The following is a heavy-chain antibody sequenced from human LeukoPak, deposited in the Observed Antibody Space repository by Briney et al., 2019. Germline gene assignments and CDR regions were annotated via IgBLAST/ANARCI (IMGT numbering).Heavy chain of an antibody. D-gene: IGHD4-23*01. Sequence: SETLSLTCAVSGGSISSSNWWSWVRQPPGKGLEWIGEIYHSGSTNYNPSLKSRVTISVDTSKNQFSLKLSSVTAADTAVYYCARLRVQNYGGNWGFDYWGQGTLVTVSS. J-gene: IGHJ4*02. V-gene: IGHV4-4*02. CDR2: IYHSGST. CDR1: GGSISSSNW. CDR3: ARLRVQNYGGNWGFDY.